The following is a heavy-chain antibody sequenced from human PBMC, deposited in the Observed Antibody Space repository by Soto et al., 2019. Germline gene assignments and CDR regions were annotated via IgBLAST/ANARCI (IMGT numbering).Heavy chain of an antibody. Sequence: GGSLRLSCAASGFTFSSYGMHRVRQAPGKGLEWVAVISYDGSNKYYADSVKGRFTISRDNSKNTLYLQMNSLRAEDTAVYYCAYRNWFDPWGQGTLVTVSS. D-gene: IGHD5-18*01. J-gene: IGHJ5*02. CDR3: AYRNWFDP. CDR1: GFTFSSYG. CDR2: ISYDGSNK. V-gene: IGHV3-30*03.